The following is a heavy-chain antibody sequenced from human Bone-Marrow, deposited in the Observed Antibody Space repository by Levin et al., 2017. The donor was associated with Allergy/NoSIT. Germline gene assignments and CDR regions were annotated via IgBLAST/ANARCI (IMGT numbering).Heavy chain of an antibody. V-gene: IGHV4-30-4*01. CDR3: VREKLDTYAFDI. CDR2: IDFSGRT. J-gene: IGHJ3*02. D-gene: IGHD1-1*01. CDR1: GGSINSGDYY. Sequence: SQTLSLTCTVSGGSINSGDYYWTWLRQTPQKGLEWIGYIDFSGRTYYDSSLRSRLTISLDTSENQFSLKLSSVTAADTAIYYCVREKLDTYAFDIWGRGTMVTVSS.